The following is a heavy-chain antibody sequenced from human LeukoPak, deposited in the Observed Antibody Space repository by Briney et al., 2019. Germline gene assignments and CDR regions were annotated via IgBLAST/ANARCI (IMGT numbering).Heavy chain of an antibody. CDR2: IYYSGST. J-gene: IGHJ4*02. Sequence: SETLSLTCTVAGGSISSYYWSWIRQPPGKGLEWIGYIYYSGSTNYNPSLKSRVTLSVDTSKGQISLKLTSVTAADTAVYYCARGGVAAKYYIDFWGQGTLVTVSS. CDR1: GGSISSYY. V-gene: IGHV4-59*01. CDR3: ARGGVAAKYYIDF. D-gene: IGHD3-10*01.